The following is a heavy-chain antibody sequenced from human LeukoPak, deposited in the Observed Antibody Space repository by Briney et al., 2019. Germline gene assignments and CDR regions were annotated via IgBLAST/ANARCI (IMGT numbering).Heavy chain of an antibody. CDR2: IYYSGST. J-gene: IGHJ4*02. D-gene: IGHD3-10*01. CDR1: GGSISSYY. Sequence: ESSETLSLTCTVSGGSISSYYWSWIRQPPGKGLEWIGYIYYSGSTNYNPSLKSRVTISVDTSKNQFSLKLSPVTAADTAVYYCARGGRSFDYWGQGTLVTVSS. CDR3: ARGGRSFDY. V-gene: IGHV4-59*01.